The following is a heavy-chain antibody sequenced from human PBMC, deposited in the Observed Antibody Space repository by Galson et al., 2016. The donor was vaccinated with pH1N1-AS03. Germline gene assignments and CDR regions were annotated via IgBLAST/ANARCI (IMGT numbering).Heavy chain of an antibody. CDR3: ARFHYGDYAGWFDP. CDR2: SDWNDNK. CDR1: GFSLSTSGMC. J-gene: IGHJ5*02. D-gene: IGHD4-17*01. V-gene: IGHV2-70*11. Sequence: PALVKPTQTLTLTCTFSGFSLSTSGMCVSWIRQPPGKALEWLARSDWNDNKYYSTSLKTRLTISKDTSKNQVVLTITNTDPVDTATYYCARFHYGDYAGWFDPWGQGTLVTVSS.